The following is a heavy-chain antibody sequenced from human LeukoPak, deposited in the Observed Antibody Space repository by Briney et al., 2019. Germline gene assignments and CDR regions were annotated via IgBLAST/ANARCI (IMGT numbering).Heavy chain of an antibody. J-gene: IGHJ6*02. D-gene: IGHD3-22*01. CDR1: GFTFSNYW. V-gene: IGHV3-7*01. Sequence: GGSLRLSCAASGFTFSNYWMTWVRQAPGKGLEWVANIKQDGSEKYYVDSVKGRFTISRDNAKNSLYLQMNSLRAEDTAVYYCARSETTYYYDSSVYFHYYGMDVWGQGTTVTVSS. CDR3: ARSETTYYYDSSVYFHYYGMDV. CDR2: IKQDGSEK.